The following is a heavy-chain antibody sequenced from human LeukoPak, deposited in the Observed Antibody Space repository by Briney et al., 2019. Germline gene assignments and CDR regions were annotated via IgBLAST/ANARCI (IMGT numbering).Heavy chain of an antibody. CDR2: IYPDDSNP. CDR3: ARQTPNQYGMDV. CDR1: GYSFTSYW. Sequence: GESLKISCKGSGYSFTSYWIVWVRQMPGKGLEWLGIIYPDDSNPRYSPSFQGQVTISVDKSISTAYLQWSSLKASDTAMYYCARQTPNQYGMDVWGQGTTVTVSS. J-gene: IGHJ6*02. V-gene: IGHV5-51*01.